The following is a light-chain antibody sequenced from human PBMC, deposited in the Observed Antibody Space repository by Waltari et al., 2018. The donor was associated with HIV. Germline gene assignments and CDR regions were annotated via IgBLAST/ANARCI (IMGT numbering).Light chain of an antibody. CDR3: CSYTSAATWV. Sequence: QSALTQPASVSGSRGQSITISCTGTNSDSGSYDLVSWYQQHPGDAPKLIIYEVSYRPSGVSDRFSGSKSINAASLTISGLQADDEADYYCCSYTSAATWVFGGGTKVTVL. J-gene: IGLJ3*02. CDR2: EVS. CDR1: NSDSGSYDL. V-gene: IGLV2-14*01.